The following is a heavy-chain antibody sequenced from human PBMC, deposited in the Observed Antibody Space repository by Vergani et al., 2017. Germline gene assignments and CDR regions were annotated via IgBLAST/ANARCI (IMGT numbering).Heavy chain of an antibody. J-gene: IGHJ5*02. Sequence: QVQLVQSGAEVKKPGASVKVSCNASGYTFTSYYIHWVRQAPGQGLEWMGVINPSGGSTNYAQNFQGRVTMTRDTSTSTVFMELSSLRSEDTAVYYCARGCGSTSCYKRGEDWFDPWGQGTLVTVSS. CDR2: INPSGGST. CDR3: ARGCGSTSCYKRGEDWFDP. D-gene: IGHD2-2*02. V-gene: IGHV1-46*01. CDR1: GYTFTSYY.